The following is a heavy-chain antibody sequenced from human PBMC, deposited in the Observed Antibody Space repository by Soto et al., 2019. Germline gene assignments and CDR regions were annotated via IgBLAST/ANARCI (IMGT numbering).Heavy chain of an antibody. V-gene: IGHV3-30-3*01. CDR1: GFTFRSYA. D-gene: IGHD5-18*01. Sequence: GGSLRLSCASSGFTFRSYAMHWVRQAPGKGLEWVAVISYDGSNKYYADSVKGRFTISRDNSKNTLYLQMNSLRAEDTAVYYCARDPLWGTAMVLWYFDLWGRGTLVTV. J-gene: IGHJ2*01. CDR2: ISYDGSNK. CDR3: ARDPLWGTAMVLWYFDL.